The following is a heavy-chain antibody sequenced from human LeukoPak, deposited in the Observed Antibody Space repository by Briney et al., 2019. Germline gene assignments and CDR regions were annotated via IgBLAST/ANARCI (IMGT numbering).Heavy chain of an antibody. J-gene: IGHJ4*02. CDR3: ARDAVGAVAGPVGY. CDR1: GYTFTSYG. Sequence: GSVKVSCKASGYTFTSYGISWVRQAPGQGLEWMGWISAYNGNTNYAQKLQGRVTMTTDTSTSTAYMELRSLRSDDTAVYYCARDAVGAVAGPVGYWGQGTLVTVSS. CDR2: ISAYNGNT. V-gene: IGHV1-18*01. D-gene: IGHD6-19*01.